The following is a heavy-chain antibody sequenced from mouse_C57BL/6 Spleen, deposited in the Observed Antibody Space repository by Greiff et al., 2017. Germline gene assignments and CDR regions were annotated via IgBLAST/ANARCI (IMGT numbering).Heavy chain of an antibody. CDR2: IYPGSGST. D-gene: IGHD2-5*01. V-gene: IGHV1-55*01. Sequence: QVQLKQPGAELVKPGASVKMSCKASGYTFTSYWITWVKQRPGQGLEWIGDIYPGSGSTNYNEKFKSKATLTVDTSSSTAYMQLSSLTSEDSAVYYCARQGYSNYVFAYWGQGTLVTVSA. CDR3: ARQGYSNYVFAY. CDR1: GYTFTSYW. J-gene: IGHJ3*01.